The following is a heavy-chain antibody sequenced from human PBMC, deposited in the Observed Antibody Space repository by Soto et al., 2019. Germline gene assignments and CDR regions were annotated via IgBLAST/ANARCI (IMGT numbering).Heavy chain of an antibody. CDR2: IRSKAYGGTT. V-gene: IGHV3-49*03. CDR3: TPRATRTFDI. J-gene: IGHJ3*02. CDR1: GFTFWGFA. Sequence: PGGALRLSRSASGFTFWGFAISWFRRAPGKGLEWVGFIRSKAYGGTTEYAASVKGRFTISRDDSKSIAYLQMNSLKTEDTAVYYCTPRATRTFDIWGQGTMVTVSS.